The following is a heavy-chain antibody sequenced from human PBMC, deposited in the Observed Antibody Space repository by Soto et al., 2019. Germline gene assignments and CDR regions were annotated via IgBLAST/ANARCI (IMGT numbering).Heavy chain of an antibody. D-gene: IGHD2-2*01. CDR2: IRSKAYGGTT. CDR1: GFTFGDYA. J-gene: IGHJ6*02. V-gene: IGHV3-49*03. Sequence: GGSLRLSCTASGFTFGDYAMSWFRQAPGKGLEWVGFIRSKAYGGTTEDAASVKGRFTISRDDSKSIAYLQMNSLKTEDTAVYYCTRVRCSSTSCYGDYYYYGMDVWGQGTTVTVSS. CDR3: TRVRCSSTSCYGDYYYYGMDV.